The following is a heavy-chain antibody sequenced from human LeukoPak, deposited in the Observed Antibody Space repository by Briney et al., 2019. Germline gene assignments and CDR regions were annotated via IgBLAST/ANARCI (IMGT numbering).Heavy chain of an antibody. Sequence: SVKVSCKASGGTFSSYAISWVRQAPGQGLEWMGRIIPIFGTANYAQKFQGRVTITTDESTSTAYMELSSLRSEDTAVYYCVSGYYYDSSGYYWGQGTLVTVSS. CDR3: VSGYYYDSSGYY. CDR2: IIPIFGTA. CDR1: GGTFSSYA. J-gene: IGHJ4*02. D-gene: IGHD3-22*01. V-gene: IGHV1-69*05.